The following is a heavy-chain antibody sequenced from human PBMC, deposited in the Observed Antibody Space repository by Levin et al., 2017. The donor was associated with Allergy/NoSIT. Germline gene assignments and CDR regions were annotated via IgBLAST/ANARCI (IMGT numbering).Heavy chain of an antibody. CDR3: AGPYDLLSGDPNYFDK. D-gene: IGHD3-3*01. J-gene: IGHJ4*02. V-gene: IGHV3-23*01. Sequence: GGSLRLSCAASAFTFSTYVMSWVRQAPGKGLEWVSSINPSGGSTYYADSVKGRFTISRDNSKNTLYLQMNSLRAEDTAVYYCAGPYDLLSGDPNYFDKWGQGTLVTVSS. CDR1: AFTFSTYV. CDR2: INPSGGST.